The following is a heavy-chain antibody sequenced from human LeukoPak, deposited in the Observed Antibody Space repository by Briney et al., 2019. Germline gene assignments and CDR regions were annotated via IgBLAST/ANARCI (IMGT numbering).Heavy chain of an antibody. J-gene: IGHJ4*02. V-gene: IGHV4-34*01. D-gene: IGHD3-10*01. CDR2: IHPSGSP. CDR1: GGSISSYY. CDR3: SRGGDASKAGKY. Sequence: SETLSLTCTVSGGSISSYYWSWIRQPPGKGLEWIGEIHPSGSPSYNPSLESRTIISVDASKNQFSLILNSVTAADTALYFCSRGGDASKAGKYWGQGALVTVSS.